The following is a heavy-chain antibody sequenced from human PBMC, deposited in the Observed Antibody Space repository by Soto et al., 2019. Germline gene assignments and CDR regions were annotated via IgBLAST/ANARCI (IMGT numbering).Heavy chain of an antibody. V-gene: IGHV3-66*01. CDR1: GFIVSSNY. J-gene: IGHJ5*02. D-gene: IGHD3-10*01. CDR2: IWSGGST. Sequence: EVQLVESGGGLVQPGGSLRLSCAASGFIVSSNYMSWVRQAPGKGLEWVSAIWSGGSTYYADSVKGRFTISRDNSKKMLYLQINSLRAEDTAVYYCARGSGGNWFDPWGQGTLVTVSS. CDR3: ARGSGGNWFDP.